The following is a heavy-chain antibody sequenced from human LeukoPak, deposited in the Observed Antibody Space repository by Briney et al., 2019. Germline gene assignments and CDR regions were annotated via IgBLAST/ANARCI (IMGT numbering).Heavy chain of an antibody. D-gene: IGHD5-24*01. CDR3: VRRLQTRVDY. V-gene: IGHV4-59*08. Sequence: SETLSLTCTVSGGSISSYYWSWIRQPPGKGLEWIGYIYYSGSTNYNPSLKSRVTISVDTSKNQFSLKLSSVTAADTAVYYCVRRLQTRVDYWGQGTLVTVSS. CDR1: GGSISSYY. J-gene: IGHJ4*02. CDR2: IYYSGST.